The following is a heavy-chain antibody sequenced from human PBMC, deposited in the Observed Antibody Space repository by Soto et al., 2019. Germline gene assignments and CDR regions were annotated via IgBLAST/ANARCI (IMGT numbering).Heavy chain of an antibody. Sequence: QVQLQESGPGLVKPSETLSLTCTVSGASISPYYWTWIRQPPGKELEWIGYVYYTGSTNYSPSLESRVTMSLDTSKSQFSLMLTSVTAADTAVYYCARHHEYCSGGTCYVVDYWGPGTLVTGSS. CDR2: VYYTGST. CDR3: ARHHEYCSGGTCYVVDY. CDR1: GASISPYY. V-gene: IGHV4-59*08. J-gene: IGHJ4*02. D-gene: IGHD2-15*01.